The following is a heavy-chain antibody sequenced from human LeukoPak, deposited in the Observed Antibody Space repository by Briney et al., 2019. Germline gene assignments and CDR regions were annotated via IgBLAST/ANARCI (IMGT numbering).Heavy chain of an antibody. Sequence: GASVKASCKASGYTFTSYDINWVRQATGQGLEWMGWMNPNSGNTGYAQKFQGRVTMTRNTSISTAYMELSSLRSEDTAVYYCARGSDSLGHYDILTGYYLPWGQGTLVTVSS. CDR1: GYTFTSYD. CDR3: ARGSDSLGHYDILTGYYLP. J-gene: IGHJ5*02. D-gene: IGHD3-9*01. CDR2: MNPNSGNT. V-gene: IGHV1-8*01.